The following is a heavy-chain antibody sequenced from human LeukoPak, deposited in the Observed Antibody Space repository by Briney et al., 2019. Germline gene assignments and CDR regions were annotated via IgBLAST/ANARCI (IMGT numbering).Heavy chain of an antibody. CDR2: ISNTKNEM. J-gene: IGHJ4*02. CDR3: AREGRSTSVWCSGGSCYDFDY. V-gene: IGHV3-21*01. CDR1: GFTFSTYN. Sequence: GGSLRLSCAASGFTFSTYNMNWVRQPPGKGLEWVSSISNTKNEMYYADSVKGRFTISRNNAKNSLYLQMSSLRAEDTAVYYCAREGRSTSVWCSGGSCYDFDYWGQGVLVTVSS. D-gene: IGHD2-15*01.